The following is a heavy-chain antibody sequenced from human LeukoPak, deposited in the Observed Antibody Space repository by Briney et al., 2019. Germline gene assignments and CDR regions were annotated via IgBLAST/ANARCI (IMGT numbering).Heavy chain of an antibody. CDR1: GYTFTSNA. J-gene: IGHJ4*02. CDR3: ASFFCTSGLCYYLDY. CDR2: INTNTGDP. V-gene: IGHV7-4-1*02. D-gene: IGHD2-8*01. Sequence: ASVKVSCKASGYTFTSNALGWVRQAPGQGLEWMGWINTNTGDPTYAQGFTGRFVFSLDTSDNTAYLQISSLQAEDTAVYYCASFFCTSGLCYYLDYWGQGTLVTVSS.